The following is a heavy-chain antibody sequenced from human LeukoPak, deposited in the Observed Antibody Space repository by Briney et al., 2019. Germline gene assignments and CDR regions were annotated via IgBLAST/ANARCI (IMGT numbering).Heavy chain of an antibody. Sequence: NPSETLSLTCTVSGGSISSSSYYWSWIRQPPGKGLEWIGYIYYSGSTNYNPSLKSRVTISVDTSKNQFSLKLSSVTAADTAVYYCAREAESGYDLDYWGQGTLVTVSS. CDR2: IYYSGST. J-gene: IGHJ4*02. V-gene: IGHV4-61*05. CDR1: GGSISSSSYY. CDR3: AREAESGYDLDY. D-gene: IGHD5-12*01.